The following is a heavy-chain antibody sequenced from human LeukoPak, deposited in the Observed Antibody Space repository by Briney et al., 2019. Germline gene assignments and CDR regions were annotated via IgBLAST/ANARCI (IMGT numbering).Heavy chain of an antibody. D-gene: IGHD3-10*01. CDR3: ARDHGPGSYYTSFDY. J-gene: IGHJ4*02. Sequence: GGSLRLSCAASGFTFSSYAMHWVRQAPGKGLEWVAVISYDGSNKYYADSVKGRFTISRDNSKNTLYLQMNSLRAEDTAVYYCARDHGPGSYYTSFDYWGQGTLVTVSS. CDR2: ISYDGSNK. CDR1: GFTFSSYA. V-gene: IGHV3-30-3*01.